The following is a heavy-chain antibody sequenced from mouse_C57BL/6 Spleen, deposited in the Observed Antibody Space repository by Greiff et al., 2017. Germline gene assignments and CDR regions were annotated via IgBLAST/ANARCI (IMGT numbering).Heavy chain of an antibody. V-gene: IGHV1-42*01. CDR2: INPSTGGT. J-gene: IGHJ4*01. Sequence: VHVKQSGPELVKPGASVKISCKASGYSFTGYYMNWVKQSPEKSLEWIGEINPSTGGTTYNQKFKAKATLTVDKSSSTAYMQLKSLTSEDSAVYYCARFYYGYDFAMDYWGQGTSVTVSS. D-gene: IGHD2-2*01. CDR1: GYSFTGYY. CDR3: ARFYYGYDFAMDY.